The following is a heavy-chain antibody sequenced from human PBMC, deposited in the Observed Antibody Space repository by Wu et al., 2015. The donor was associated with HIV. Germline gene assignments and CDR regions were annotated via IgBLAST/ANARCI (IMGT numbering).Heavy chain of an antibody. CDR2: IIPIFGTA. CDR3: ARGNKPLAYCGGDCYQGAFDY. Sequence: QVQLVQSGAEVKKPGSSVKVSCKASGGTFSSYAISWVRQAPGQGLEWMGRIIPIFGTANYAQKFQGRVTITADESTSTAYMELSSLRSEDTAVYYCARGNKPLAYCGGDCYQGAFDYWGQGTLVTVSS. V-gene: IGHV1-69*13. J-gene: IGHJ4*02. CDR1: GGTFSSYA. D-gene: IGHD2-21*02.